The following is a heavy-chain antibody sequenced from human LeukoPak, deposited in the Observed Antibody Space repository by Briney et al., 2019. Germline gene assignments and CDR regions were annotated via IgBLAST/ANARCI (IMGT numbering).Heavy chain of an antibody. CDR3: AKYSSGWPPFFDY. V-gene: IGHV3-23*01. Sequence: GGSLRLSCAASGFTFSSYAMSWVRQAPGKGLERVSAISGSGGSTYYADSVKGRFTISRDNSENTLYLQMNSLRAEDTAVYYCAKYSSGWPPFFDYWGQGTLVTVSS. CDR2: ISGSGGST. J-gene: IGHJ4*02. CDR1: GFTFSSYA. D-gene: IGHD6-19*01.